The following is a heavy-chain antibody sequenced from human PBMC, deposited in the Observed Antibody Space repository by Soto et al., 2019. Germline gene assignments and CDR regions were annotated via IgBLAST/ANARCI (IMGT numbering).Heavy chain of an antibody. Sequence: QLQLRESGPGLVQPAQTLSHTCTVAGGSITGGFSYWTWVRQHPGKGLEWVGHIYYSGTAYYNPSLKSRVALSVDPSQNRFSLKLSSVTAADTAIYFCARSLPGGTVFYMDIWGEGTTVTVSS. CDR2: IYYSGTA. J-gene: IGHJ6*03. D-gene: IGHD1-26*01. CDR1: GGSITGGFSY. CDR3: ARSLPGGTVFYMDI. V-gene: IGHV4-31*03.